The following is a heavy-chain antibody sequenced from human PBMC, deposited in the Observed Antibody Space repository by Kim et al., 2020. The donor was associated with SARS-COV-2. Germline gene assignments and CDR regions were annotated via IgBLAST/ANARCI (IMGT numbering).Heavy chain of an antibody. CDR3: AKYPRFRDSDPTGNWFDP. V-gene: IGHV3-30*18. Sequence: GGSLRLSCAASGFTFSSYGMHWVRQAPGKGLEWVSVISYDGSNKYYADSVKGRFTISRDNSKNTLYLQMNSLRGEDTAVYYCAKYPRFRDSDPTGNWFDP. CDR1: GFTFSSYG. J-gene: IGHJ5*02. CDR2: ISYDGSNK. D-gene: IGHD3-3*01.